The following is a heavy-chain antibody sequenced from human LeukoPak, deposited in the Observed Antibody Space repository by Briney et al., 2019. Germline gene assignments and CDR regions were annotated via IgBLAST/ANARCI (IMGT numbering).Heavy chain of an antibody. CDR2: ISSSSYI. D-gene: IGHD5-18*01. V-gene: IGHV3-21*01. J-gene: IGHJ4*02. CDR1: GFTFSSYS. CDR3: ARVAKIQLWLDY. Sequence: GGSLRLSCAASGFTFSSYSMNWVRQAPGKGLEWVSSISSSSYIYYADSVKGRFTISRDNAKNSLHLQMNSLRAEDTAVYYCARVAKIQLWLDYWGQGTLVTVSS.